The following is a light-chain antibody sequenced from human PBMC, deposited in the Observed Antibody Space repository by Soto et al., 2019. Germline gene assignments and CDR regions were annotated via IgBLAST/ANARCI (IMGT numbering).Light chain of an antibody. Sequence: QSVLTQPPSVSGSPGQSVTISCTGTSTDFVSYNRVSWYQQPPGTAPKLIIYEASNRPSGVPDRFSGSKSGNTASLTLSGLQAADEVDYYCSLYTSENTYVFGNGTKVTVL. CDR2: EAS. CDR1: STDFVSYNR. V-gene: IGLV2-18*01. CDR3: SLYTSENTYV. J-gene: IGLJ1*01.